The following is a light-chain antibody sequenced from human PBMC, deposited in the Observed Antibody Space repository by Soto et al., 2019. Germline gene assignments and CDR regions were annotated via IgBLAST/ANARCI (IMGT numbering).Light chain of an antibody. CDR3: CSYAGSSTFYV. CDR2: EGS. Sequence: QSVLTRPASVSGSPGQSITISCTGTSSDVGSYNLVSWYQQHPGKAPKLMIYEGSKRPSGVSNRFSGSKSGNTASLTISGLQAADEADYYCCSYAGSSTFYVFGTGTKVTV. CDR1: SSDVGSYNL. J-gene: IGLJ1*01. V-gene: IGLV2-23*01.